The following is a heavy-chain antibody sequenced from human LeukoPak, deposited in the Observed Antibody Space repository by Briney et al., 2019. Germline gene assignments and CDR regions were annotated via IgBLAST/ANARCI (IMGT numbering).Heavy chain of an antibody. CDR1: GGSITSYY. J-gene: IGHJ5*02. Sequence: PSETLSLTCNVSGGSITSYYWSWIRQPPGKGLEWIGYIYNSASTSYNPSLKSRLTMSVDTSKNQFSLILSSVTAADTAVYYCAKPQVLPPKWFDPRGQGTLVTVSS. CDR3: AKPQVLPPKWFDP. V-gene: IGHV4-59*01. CDR2: IYNSAST.